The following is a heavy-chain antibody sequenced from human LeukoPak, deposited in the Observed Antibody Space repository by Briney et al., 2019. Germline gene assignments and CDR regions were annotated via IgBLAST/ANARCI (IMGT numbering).Heavy chain of an antibody. V-gene: IGHV1-24*01. CDR2: IDPENGET. Sequence: ASVKVSCKVSGDTLTELSMYWVRQAPGKGLEWMGGIDPENGETVYAQKFQGRVTMTEDTSTDTAYMELSSLRSEDMAVYYCATGQYCTSSTCAVWGQGTTVAVSS. D-gene: IGHD2-2*01. J-gene: IGHJ6*02. CDR1: GDTLTELS. CDR3: ATGQYCTSSTCAV.